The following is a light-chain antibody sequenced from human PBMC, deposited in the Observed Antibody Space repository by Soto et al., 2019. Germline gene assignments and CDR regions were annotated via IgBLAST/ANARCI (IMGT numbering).Light chain of an antibody. V-gene: IGKV3-11*01. CDR1: QSVSSY. J-gene: IGKJ2*02. CDR3: QQRSNWPPRCT. CDR2: DAS. Sequence: EIVLTQSPATLSLSPGERATLSCRASQSVSSYLAWYQQKPGQAPRLLIYDASNRATVIPARFSGSGSGTDFTLTISSLEPEDFAVYYCQQRSNWPPRCTFGQGTKLEIK.